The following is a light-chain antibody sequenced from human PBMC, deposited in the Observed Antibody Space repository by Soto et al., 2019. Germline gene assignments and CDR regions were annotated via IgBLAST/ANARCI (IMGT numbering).Light chain of an antibody. V-gene: IGLV1-44*01. CDR2: GNN. J-gene: IGLJ3*02. Sequence: QAVVTQSPSTSGTPGQRVTISCSGSDSNIGSNSVNWYQQLPGTAPKLLIYGNNQRPSGVPDRFSGSKSGTSASLAISGLQSEDEADYYCAAWDDSLNGRWVFGGGTKLTVL. CDR3: AAWDDSLNGRWV. CDR1: DSNIGSNS.